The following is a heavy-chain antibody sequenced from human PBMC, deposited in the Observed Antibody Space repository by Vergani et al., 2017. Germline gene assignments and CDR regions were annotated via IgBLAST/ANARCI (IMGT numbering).Heavy chain of an antibody. CDR3: AKNQVYCSSTGCYWDYYFDY. Sequence: EVPLLESGGGLVRPGGSLRLSCAGSGFTFSTYAMSWVRQAPGKGLEWVSGISGSGESTYYAESVKGRFTISRENSKNTLYLQMNSLRAADTAVYYCAKNQVYCSSTGCYWDYYFDYWGQGTLVTVSS. CDR1: GFTFSTYA. CDR2: ISGSGEST. J-gene: IGHJ4*02. V-gene: IGHV3-23*01. D-gene: IGHD2-2*01.